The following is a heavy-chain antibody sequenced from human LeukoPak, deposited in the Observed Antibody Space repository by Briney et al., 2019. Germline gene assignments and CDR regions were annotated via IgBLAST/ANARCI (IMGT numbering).Heavy chain of an antibody. V-gene: IGHV3-30*04. D-gene: IGHD6-19*01. Sequence: PGGSLRLSCAASGFNFRSYAMHWVRQAPGKGLEWVAVISYDGSNKYYADSVKGRFTISRDNSKNTLYLQMNSLRAEDTAVYYCAKDKQWLVLDAFDIWGQGTMVTVSS. CDR1: GFNFRSYA. J-gene: IGHJ3*02. CDR3: AKDKQWLVLDAFDI. CDR2: ISYDGSNK.